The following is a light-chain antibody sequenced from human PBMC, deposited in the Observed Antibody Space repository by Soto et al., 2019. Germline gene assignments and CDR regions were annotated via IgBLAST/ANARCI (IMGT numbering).Light chain of an antibody. Sequence: DIQMTQSPSSLSASVGDRVTITCRASQRISTWLAWYQQKPGKAPKLLIFDASTLESGVPSRFSGSASGTEFTLTITSLQPDDFATYYCHHYSRAFGQGTKLEIK. CDR3: HHYSRA. J-gene: IGKJ1*01. V-gene: IGKV1-5*01. CDR2: DAS. CDR1: QRISTW.